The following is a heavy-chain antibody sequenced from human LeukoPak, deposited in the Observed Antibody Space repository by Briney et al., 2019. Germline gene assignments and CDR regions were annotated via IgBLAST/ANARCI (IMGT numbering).Heavy chain of an antibody. CDR1: GGTFSRYA. J-gene: IGHJ6*02. CDR3: ARGGGRYNWNDEDYYYGMDV. V-gene: IGHV1-69*13. D-gene: IGHD1-1*01. CDR2: IIPIFGTA. Sequence: ASVKVSFKASGGTFSRYAISWVRQAPGQGLEWMGGIIPIFGTANYAQKFQGRVTITADESTSTAYMELSSLRSEDTAVYYCARGGGRYNWNDEDYYYGMDVWGQGTTVTVSS.